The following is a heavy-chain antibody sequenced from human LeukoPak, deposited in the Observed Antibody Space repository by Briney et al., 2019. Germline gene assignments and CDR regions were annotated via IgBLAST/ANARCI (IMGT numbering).Heavy chain of an antibody. CDR2: FYYSGST. CDR3: ARVHSGVTAGLIDH. Sequence: SETLSLTCTVSGVSISSYYWSWIRQPPGKGLEWIGYFYYSGSTNYNPSLKSRVTISVDTSKNQFSLKLSSVTAADTAVYYCARVHSGVTAGLIDHWGQGTLVTVSS. V-gene: IGHV4-59*01. D-gene: IGHD3-3*01. J-gene: IGHJ4*02. CDR1: GVSISSYY.